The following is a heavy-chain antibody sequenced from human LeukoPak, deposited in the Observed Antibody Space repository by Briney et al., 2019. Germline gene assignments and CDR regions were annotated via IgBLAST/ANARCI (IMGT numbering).Heavy chain of an antibody. D-gene: IGHD4-17*01. CDR1: GGSISSGGYY. CDR3: ARARGDSSRLDY. J-gene: IGHJ4*02. CDR2: IYYSGNT. Sequence: PSQTLSLTCTVSGGSISSGGYYCTWIRQHPGKGLEWIGYIYYSGNTYYNPSLKSRVTISEDTSKNQFSLKLTSVTAADTAVYYCARARGDSSRLDYWGQGTLVTVSS. V-gene: IGHV4-31*03.